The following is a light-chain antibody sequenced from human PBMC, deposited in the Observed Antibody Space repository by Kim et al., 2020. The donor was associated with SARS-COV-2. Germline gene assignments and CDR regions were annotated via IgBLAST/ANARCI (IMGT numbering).Light chain of an antibody. Sequence: GSPGERATLSCRASQSVSTKLAWYQQKPGQAPRLLIYGASTRATGIPARFSGSGSGTEFTLTISSLQPEDFAVYYCQQYNNWPLTFGGGTKVGIK. V-gene: IGKV3-15*01. J-gene: IGKJ4*01. CDR1: QSVSTK. CDR3: QQYNNWPLT. CDR2: GAS.